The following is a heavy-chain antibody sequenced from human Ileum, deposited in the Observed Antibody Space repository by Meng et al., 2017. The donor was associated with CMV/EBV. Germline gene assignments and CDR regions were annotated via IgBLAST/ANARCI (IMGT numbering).Heavy chain of an antibody. J-gene: IGHJ4*02. D-gene: IGHD5-12*01. CDR2: VRGKDKNYAT. V-gene: IGHV3-72*01. Sequence: EVQLVESGGGLVQPGGSLSVSCAASGFTFSEHYMDWVRQAPGKGLEWAGRVRGKDKNYATDYAAAVKGRFTISRDDSKSSMYLQMDSLKIEDTAIYYCARISIVAANWGQGTLVTVAS. CDR1: GFTFSEHY. CDR3: ARISIVAAN.